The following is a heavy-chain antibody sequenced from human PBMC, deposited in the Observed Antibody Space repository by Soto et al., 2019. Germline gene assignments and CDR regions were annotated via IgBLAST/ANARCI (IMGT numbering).Heavy chain of an antibody. CDR3: ARDEYSYGYVGWFDP. J-gene: IGHJ5*02. CDR1: GGSISSYY. Sequence: KPSETLSLTCTVSGGSISSYYWSWIRQPPGKGLEWIGYIYYSGSTNYNPSLKSRVTISVDTSENQFSLKLSSVTAADTAVYYRARDEYSYGYVGWFDPWGQGTLVTVSS. CDR2: IYYSGST. D-gene: IGHD5-18*01. V-gene: IGHV4-59*01.